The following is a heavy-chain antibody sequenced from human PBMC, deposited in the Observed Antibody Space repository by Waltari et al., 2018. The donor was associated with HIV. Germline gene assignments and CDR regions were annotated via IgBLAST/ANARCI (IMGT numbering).Heavy chain of an antibody. V-gene: IGHV4-39*01. D-gene: IGHD2-8*01. Sequence: QLQLQESGPGLVKPSETLSLTCTVSGGSISSSTYYWGWIRQTPGKGLGWIGSIYYSGSTYYNPSLQSRVTISVDTAKNQFSLKLSSVTAADTAVYYCARHPRTNLDYGDYWGQGTLVTVSS. J-gene: IGHJ4*02. CDR2: IYYSGST. CDR1: GGSISSSTYY. CDR3: ARHPRTNLDYGDY.